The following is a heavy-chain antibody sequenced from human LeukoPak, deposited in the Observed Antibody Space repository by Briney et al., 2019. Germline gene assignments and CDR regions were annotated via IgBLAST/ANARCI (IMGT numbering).Heavy chain of an antibody. CDR2: IYNTGST. CDR3: ASRKLGNDY. J-gene: IGHJ4*02. V-gene: IGHV4-59*01. D-gene: IGHD7-27*01. Sequence: TSETLSLTCTVSGVSISSYYWSWIRQPPGKGLEWIGYIYNTGSTNYNPTVKSRVTISVDTSKNQFSLKLSSVTAADTAVYYCASRKLGNDYWGQGTLVTVSS. CDR1: GVSISSYY.